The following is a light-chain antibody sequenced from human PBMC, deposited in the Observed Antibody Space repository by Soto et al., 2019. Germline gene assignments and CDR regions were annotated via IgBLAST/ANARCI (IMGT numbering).Light chain of an antibody. CDR2: GAS. CDR1: QSVSSSY. CDR3: QQYGSSLLT. V-gene: IGKV3-20*01. J-gene: IGKJ4*01. Sequence: EILLTQSPGTLSLSPGERATLSCRARQSVSSSYLAWYQQKTGQAPRLLIYGASSRATGIPDRFSGSGSGTDFTLTISRLEPEDFAVYYCQQYGSSLLTFGGGTKV.